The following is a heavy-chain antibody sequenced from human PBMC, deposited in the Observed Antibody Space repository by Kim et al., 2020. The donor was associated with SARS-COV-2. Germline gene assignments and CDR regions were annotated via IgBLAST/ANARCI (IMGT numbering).Heavy chain of an antibody. V-gene: IGHV5-51*01. CDR1: GYSFTSCW. CDR2: IYPGDSDT. Sequence: GESLKISCKGSGYSFTSCWIGWVRQMPGKGLEWMGIIYPGDSDTRYSPSFQGQVTISADKSISTAYLQWSSLKASDTAMYYCARQGLTVTSPEYYYYGMDVWGQGTTVTVSS. CDR3: ARQGLTVTSPEYYYYGMDV. D-gene: IGHD4-17*01. J-gene: IGHJ6*02.